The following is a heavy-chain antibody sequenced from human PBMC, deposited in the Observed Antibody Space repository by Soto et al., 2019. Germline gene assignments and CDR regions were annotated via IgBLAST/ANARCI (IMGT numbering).Heavy chain of an antibody. Sequence: GGSLRLSCAASGFTFSSYGMHWVRQAPGKGLEWVAVISYDGSNKYYADSVKGRFTISRNNSKNTLYLQINSLRAEDTVVYYCAKDGPPVGSEPAGGQDENNWFDPWGQGTLVTVSS. D-gene: IGHD1-26*01. V-gene: IGHV3-30*18. CDR1: GFTFSSYG. CDR3: AKDGPPVGSEPAGGQDENNWFDP. CDR2: ISYDGSNK. J-gene: IGHJ5*02.